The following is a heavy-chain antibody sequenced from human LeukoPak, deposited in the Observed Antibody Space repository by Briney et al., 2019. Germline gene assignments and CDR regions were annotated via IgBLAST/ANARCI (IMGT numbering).Heavy chain of an antibody. Sequence: SETLSLTCTVSGGSISSSSYYWGWIRQPPGKGLEWIGYIYYSGSTNYNPSLKSRVTISVDTSKNQFSLKLSSVTAADTAVYYCARDIGITMFDYWGQGTLVTVSS. CDR3: ARDIGITMFDY. CDR1: GGSISSSSYY. CDR2: IYYSGST. D-gene: IGHD3-10*01. J-gene: IGHJ4*02. V-gene: IGHV4-61*01.